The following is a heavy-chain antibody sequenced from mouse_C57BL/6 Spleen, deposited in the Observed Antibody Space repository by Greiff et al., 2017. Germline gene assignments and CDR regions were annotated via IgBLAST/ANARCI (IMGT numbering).Heavy chain of an antibody. CDR2: IHPNSGST. J-gene: IGHJ4*01. V-gene: IGHV1-64*01. Sequence: VQLQQPGAELVKPGASVKLSCKASGYTFTSYWMHWVKQRPGQGLEWIGMIHPNSGSTNYNEKFKSKATLTVDKSSSTAYMQLSSLTSEDSAVYYCAKEGLVTTVVATGAMDYWGQGTSVTVSS. CDR1: GYTFTSYW. CDR3: AKEGLVTTVVATGAMDY. D-gene: IGHD1-1*01.